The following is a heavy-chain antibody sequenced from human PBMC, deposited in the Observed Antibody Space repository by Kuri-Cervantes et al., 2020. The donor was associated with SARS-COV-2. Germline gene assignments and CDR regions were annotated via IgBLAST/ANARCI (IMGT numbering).Heavy chain of an antibody. V-gene: IGHV3-30-3*01. J-gene: IGHJ3*02. CDR3: ARESPLLDAFDI. Sequence: GGSLRLSCAASGFTFSSYAMHWVRQAPGKGLEWVAVISYDGSNKYYADSVKGRFTISRDNSKNTLYLQMNSLRAEDTAVYYCARESPLLDAFDIWGQGTMVTVSS. CDR2: ISYDGSNK. CDR1: GFTFSSYA.